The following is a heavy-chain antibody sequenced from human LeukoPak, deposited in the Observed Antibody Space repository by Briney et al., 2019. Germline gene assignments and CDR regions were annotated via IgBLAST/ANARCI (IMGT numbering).Heavy chain of an antibody. V-gene: IGHV3-30*03. J-gene: IGHJ1*01. CDR2: ISYDGSNK. CDR1: GFTFSSYG. Sequence: GGSLRLSCAASGFTFSSYGMHWVRQAPGKGLEWVAVISYDGSNKYYADSVKGRFTISRDNSKNALYLQMNSLRAEDTAVYYCARNGGWPAEHFQHWGQGTLVTVSS. D-gene: IGHD6-19*01. CDR3: ARNGGWPAEHFQH.